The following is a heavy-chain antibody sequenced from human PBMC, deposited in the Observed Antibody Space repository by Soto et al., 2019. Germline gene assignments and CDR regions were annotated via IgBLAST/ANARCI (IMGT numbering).Heavy chain of an antibody. CDR2: INSGTGQR. D-gene: IGHD1-1*01. CDR3: ARADGYNFDTWFDP. V-gene: IGHV1-3*04. J-gene: IGHJ5*02. Sequence: GXSVKVSCKTSGYTFRSYAMHWVRQAPGHSLEWMGWINSGTGQRKYSEKMQGRVSLTTDTSAHTAYMELTRLTSADTAVYYCARADGYNFDTWFDPWGQGTLVTASS. CDR1: GYTFRSYA.